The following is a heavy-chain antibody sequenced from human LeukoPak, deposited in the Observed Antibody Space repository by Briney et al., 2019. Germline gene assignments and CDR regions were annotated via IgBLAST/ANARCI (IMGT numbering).Heavy chain of an antibody. CDR1: GGSISSSSYY. V-gene: IGHV4-39*07. Sequence: SETLSLTCTVSGGSISSSSYYWGWIRQPPGKGLEWIGSIYYSGSTYYNPSLKSRVTISVDTSKNKFSLKLSSVTAADTAVYYCARGYSSGPSFDYWGQGTLVTVSS. J-gene: IGHJ4*02. D-gene: IGHD6-19*01. CDR3: ARGYSSGPSFDY. CDR2: IYYSGST.